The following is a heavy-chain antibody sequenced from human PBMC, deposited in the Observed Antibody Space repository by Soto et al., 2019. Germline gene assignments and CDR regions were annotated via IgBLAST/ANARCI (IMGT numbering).Heavy chain of an antibody. J-gene: IGHJ6*02. CDR1: GASISRYY. Sequence: PSETLSLTCTVSGASISRYYWSWIRQSPGKGLEWIGYLYNTGSTIYNPSLKSRVTISVDTSKIQFSLKLSSVTAADTAVYYCARDTLGGAVTTTYYYYGMDVWGQGTTVTVSS. CDR2: LYNTGST. D-gene: IGHD4-17*01. CDR3: ARDTLGGAVTTTYYYYGMDV. V-gene: IGHV4-59*12.